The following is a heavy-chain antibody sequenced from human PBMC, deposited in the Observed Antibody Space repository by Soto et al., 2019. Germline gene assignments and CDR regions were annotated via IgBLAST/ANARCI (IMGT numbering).Heavy chain of an antibody. CDR2: IKEDGSDK. CDR3: VTDRGYSKDY. V-gene: IGHV3-7*01. Sequence: GGSLRRACAASGFTFSSYWMNWVRQAPWKGLEWVANIKEDGSDKHYVDSVKGRFTISRDNARNSLFLQMNSLRAEDTAVYYCVTDRGYSKDYWGQGTLVTVSS. D-gene: IGHD4-4*01. J-gene: IGHJ4*02. CDR1: GFTFSSYW.